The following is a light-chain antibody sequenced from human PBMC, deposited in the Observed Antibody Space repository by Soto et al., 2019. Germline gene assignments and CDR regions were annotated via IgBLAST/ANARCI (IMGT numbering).Light chain of an antibody. CDR3: QQYGRLPGT. J-gene: IGKJ1*01. CDR2: GAS. CDR1: QSVSSSF. V-gene: IGKV3-20*01. Sequence: EIVLTQSPGTLSLSPGERATLSCRASQSVSSSFLAWYQQKPGQAPRLLIYGASARATGIPHRFSGSGSGRDFNLILSRLEPEDFAVYYCQQYGRLPGTFGQGPKVEIK.